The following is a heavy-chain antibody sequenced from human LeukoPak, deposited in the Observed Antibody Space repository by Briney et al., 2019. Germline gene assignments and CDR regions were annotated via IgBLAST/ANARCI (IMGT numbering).Heavy chain of an antibody. J-gene: IGHJ4*02. V-gene: IGHV1-2*02. Sequence: GASVKVSCKASGYTFTGYYMHGVRQAPGQGLEWMGWINPNSGGTNYAQKFQGRVTMTRDTSISTAYMELSRLTSDDTAVYYCARSIVVVVAAPRGYWGQETLVTVSS. CDR2: INPNSGGT. CDR1: GYTFTGYY. CDR3: ARSIVVVVAAPRGY. D-gene: IGHD2-15*01.